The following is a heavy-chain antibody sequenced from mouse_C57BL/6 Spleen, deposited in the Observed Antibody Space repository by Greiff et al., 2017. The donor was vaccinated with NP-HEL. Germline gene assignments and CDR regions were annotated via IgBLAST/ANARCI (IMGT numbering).Heavy chain of an antibody. CDR2: IYPGDGDT. Sequence: VQLQQSGPELVKPGASVKLSCKASGYAFSSSWMNWVKQRPGKGLEWIGRIYPGDGDTNYNEKFKGKATLTAANSSSTAYMQLSSLTSEDSAVYFCARDSTVGDFDYWGQGTTVTVSS. D-gene: IGHD2-10*02. V-gene: IGHV1-82*01. J-gene: IGHJ2*01. CDR1: GYAFSSSW. CDR3: ARDSTVGDFDY.